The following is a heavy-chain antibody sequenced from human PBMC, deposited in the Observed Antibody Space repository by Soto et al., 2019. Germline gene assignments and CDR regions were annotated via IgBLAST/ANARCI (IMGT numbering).Heavy chain of an antibody. CDR3: ASPRIAVAVYYYYGMDV. CDR2: IIPIFGTA. CDR1: GGTFSSYA. V-gene: IGHV1-69*13. J-gene: IGHJ6*02. D-gene: IGHD6-19*01. Sequence: SVKVSCKASGGTFSSYAISWVRQAPGQGLEWMGGIIPIFGTANYAQKFQGRVTITADESTSTAYMELSSLRSEDTAVYYCASPRIAVAVYYYYGMDVWGQGTTVTVSS.